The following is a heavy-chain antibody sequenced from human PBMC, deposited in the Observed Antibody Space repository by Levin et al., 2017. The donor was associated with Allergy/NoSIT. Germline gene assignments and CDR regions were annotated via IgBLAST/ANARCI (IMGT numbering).Heavy chain of an antibody. J-gene: IGHJ4*02. V-gene: IGHV3-74*01. CDR1: GFTFSSYW. Sequence: GESLKISCAASGFTFSSYWMHWVRQAPGKGLVWVSRINSDGSSTTYADSVKGRFTISRDDAKNTLYLQMNSLRAEDTAVYYCARGGYTSSYTYWGQGTLVTVSS. CDR3: ARGGYTSSYTY. D-gene: IGHD2-2*02. CDR2: INSDGSST.